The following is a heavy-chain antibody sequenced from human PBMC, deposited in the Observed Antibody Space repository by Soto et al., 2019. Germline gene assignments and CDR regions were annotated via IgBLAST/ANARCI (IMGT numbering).Heavy chain of an antibody. CDR1: GYSINSGYY. D-gene: IGHD3-22*01. V-gene: IGHV4-38-2*01. CDR2: IFHSGST. J-gene: IGHJ4*02. CDR3: ARGGGFYYDGGGYFADY. Sequence: SETLSLTCAVSGYSINSGYYWGWIRQAPGKGLEWIGSIFHSGSTYYNPSHKSRVTISVDTSRNQFSLKLSSVTAADTAVYYCARGGGFYYDGGGYFADYWGQGPLVTVSS.